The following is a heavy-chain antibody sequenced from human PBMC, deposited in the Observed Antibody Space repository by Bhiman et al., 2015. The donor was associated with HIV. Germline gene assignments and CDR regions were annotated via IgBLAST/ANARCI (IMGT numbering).Heavy chain of an antibody. CDR3: ANGHYDSSGYHY. J-gene: IGHJ4*02. V-gene: IGHV3-9*01. CDR1: GFSFSTHA. CDR2: ISWNSGSI. D-gene: IGHD3-22*01. Sequence: EVQLLESGGGLVQPGGSLRLSCVASGFSFSTHAMTWVRQAPGKGLEWVSGISWNSGSIGYADSVKGRFTISRDNAKNSLYLQMNSLRAEDTALYYCANGHYDSSGYHYWGQGTLVTVSS.